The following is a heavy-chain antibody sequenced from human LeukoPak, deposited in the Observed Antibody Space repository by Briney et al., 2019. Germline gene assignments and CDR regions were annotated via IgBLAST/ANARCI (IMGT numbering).Heavy chain of an antibody. Sequence: ASVKVSCKTSGYSFTGYHMHWVRQAPGQGLEWMGWINPNSGGTNYAQKFQGRVTMTRDTSISTAYMELSRLRSDDTAVYYCAKVAAAGRYYYFYMDVWGKGTTVTVSS. D-gene: IGHD6-13*01. CDR3: AKVAAAGRYYYFYMDV. V-gene: IGHV1-2*02. CDR2: INPNSGGT. CDR1: GYSFTGYH. J-gene: IGHJ6*03.